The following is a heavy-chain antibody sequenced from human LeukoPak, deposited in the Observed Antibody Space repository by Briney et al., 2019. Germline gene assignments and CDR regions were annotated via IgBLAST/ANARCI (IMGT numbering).Heavy chain of an antibody. V-gene: IGHV3-53*01. Sequence: EPGGSLGLSCAASGFTVSSNYMSWVRQAPGKGLEWVSVIYSGGSTYYADSVKGRFTISRDNSKNTLYLQMNSLRAEDTAVYYCARVSSSWPYYYYYYMDVWGKGTTVTVSS. D-gene: IGHD6-13*01. CDR1: GFTVSSNY. CDR3: ARVSSSWPYYYYYYMDV. CDR2: IYSGGST. J-gene: IGHJ6*03.